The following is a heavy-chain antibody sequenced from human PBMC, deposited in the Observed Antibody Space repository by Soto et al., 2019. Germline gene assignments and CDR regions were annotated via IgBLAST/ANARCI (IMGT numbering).Heavy chain of an antibody. CDR3: ARSPDKWTNWFDP. J-gene: IGHJ5*02. CDR2: IYYSGST. Sequence: SETLSLTCTVSGGSISSGGYYWSWIRQHPGKGLEWIGYIYYSGSTYYNPSLKSRVTISVDTSKNQFSLRLSPVTAADTAVYYCARSPDKWTNWFDPWGQGTLVTVSS. CDR1: GGSISSGGYY. V-gene: IGHV4-31*03. D-gene: IGHD2-8*01.